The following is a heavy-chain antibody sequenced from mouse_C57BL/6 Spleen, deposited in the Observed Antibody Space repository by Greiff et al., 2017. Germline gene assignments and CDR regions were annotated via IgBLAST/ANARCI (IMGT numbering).Heavy chain of an antibody. CDR3: ARDEGVLGDY. J-gene: IGHJ4*01. CDR1: GFTFSSYA. Sequence: EVKLMESGGGLVKPGGSLKLSCAASGFTFSSYAMSWVRQTPEKRLEWVATISDGGSYTYYPDNVKGRFTISRDNAKNNLYLQMSHLKSEDTAMYYCARDEGVLGDYWGQGTSVTVSS. CDR2: ISDGGSYT. V-gene: IGHV5-4*01.